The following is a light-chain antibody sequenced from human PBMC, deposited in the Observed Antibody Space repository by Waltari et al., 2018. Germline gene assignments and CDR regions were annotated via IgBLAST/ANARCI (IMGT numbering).Light chain of an antibody. CDR3: QQYYDTPRT. CDR2: CAS. Sequence: DIVMTQSPDSLAVSLGERATINCKSSQTVLYSSDNNNYLAWYQQKLGQPPKLLIYCASTRASGVPDRFSGSGSGTDFTLTISSLQAEDVAVYYCQQYYDTPRTFGQGTRVEIK. V-gene: IGKV4-1*01. CDR1: QTVLYSSDNNNY. J-gene: IGKJ1*01.